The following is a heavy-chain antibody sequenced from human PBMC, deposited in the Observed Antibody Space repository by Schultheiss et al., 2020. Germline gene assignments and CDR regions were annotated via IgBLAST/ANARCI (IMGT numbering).Heavy chain of an antibody. Sequence: GGSLRLSCAASGFTFSSYDMHWVRQATGKGLEWVSAIGTAGDTYYPGSVKDRFTISRENAKNSLYLQMNSLRAEDTAVYYCARAPLAAAGTFYYYYGMDVWGQGTTVTVSS. J-gene: IGHJ6*02. CDR3: ARAPLAAAGTFYYYYGMDV. CDR2: IGTAGDT. CDR1: GFTFSSYD. D-gene: IGHD6-13*01. V-gene: IGHV3-13*01.